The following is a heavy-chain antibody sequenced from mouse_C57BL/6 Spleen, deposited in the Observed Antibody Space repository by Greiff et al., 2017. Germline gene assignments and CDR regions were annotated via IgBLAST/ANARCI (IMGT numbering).Heavy chain of an antibody. CDR3: ARASSHAMDY. CDR1: GYTFTSYW. Sequence: VQLQQPGAELVRPGSSVKLSCKASGYTFTSYWMDWVKQSPGQGLEWIGNIYPSDSETHYNQKFKDKATLTVDKSSSTAYMQLSSLTSEDSAVYDCARASSHAMDYWGQGTSVTVSS. D-gene: IGHD1-1*01. CDR2: IYPSDSET. V-gene: IGHV1-61*01. J-gene: IGHJ4*01.